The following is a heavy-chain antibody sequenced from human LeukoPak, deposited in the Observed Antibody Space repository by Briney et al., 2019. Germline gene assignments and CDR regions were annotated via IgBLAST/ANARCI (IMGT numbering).Heavy chain of an antibody. D-gene: IGHD7-27*01. Sequence: GGSLRLSCAASGFTFSSYSMNWVRQAPGKGLEWVSSISSSSSYIYYADSVKGRFTISRDNAKNSLYLQMNSLRAEDTAVYYCARDLTPTGASGYWGQGTLVTVSS. CDR1: GFTFSSYS. CDR3: ARDLTPTGASGY. CDR2: ISSSSSYI. J-gene: IGHJ4*02. V-gene: IGHV3-21*01.